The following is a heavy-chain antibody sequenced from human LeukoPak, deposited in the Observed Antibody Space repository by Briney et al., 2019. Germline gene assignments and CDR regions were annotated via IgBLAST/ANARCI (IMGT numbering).Heavy chain of an antibody. CDR1: GYSFTSYW. CDR2: IYPGDSDT. D-gene: IGHD4-17*01. V-gene: IGHV5-51*01. Sequence: GESLKISCKGSGYSFTSYWIGWVRQMPGKGLEWMGIIYPGDSDTRYSPSFQGQGTISADKSISTAYLQWSSLKASDTAMYYCARQLKYDYGDYWFDPWGQGTLVTVSS. J-gene: IGHJ5*02. CDR3: ARQLKYDYGDYWFDP.